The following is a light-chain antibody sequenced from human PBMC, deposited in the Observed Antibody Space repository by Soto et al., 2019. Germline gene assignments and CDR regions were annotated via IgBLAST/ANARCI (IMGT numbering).Light chain of an antibody. CDR1: SSDVGGYNY. CDR3: SSYTSSSPYV. V-gene: IGLV2-14*01. J-gene: IGLJ1*01. CDR2: DVS. Sequence: QSALTQPASVSGSPGQSIAISCIGSSSDVGGYNYVSWHQQHPGKAPKVVIYDVSNRPSGVSDRFSGSKSGNTASLTISVLQAEDESDYYCSSYTSSSPYVFGTGTKMTVL.